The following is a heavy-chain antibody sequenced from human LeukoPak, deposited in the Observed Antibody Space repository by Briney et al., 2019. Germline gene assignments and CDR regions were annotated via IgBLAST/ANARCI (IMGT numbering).Heavy chain of an antibody. D-gene: IGHD2-8*01. V-gene: IGHV3-23*01. CDR3: AKDTATGIVLIVYAFDY. CDR2: ISGSGGST. Sequence: PGGSLRLSCAASGFTFSSYAMSWVRQAPGKGLEWVSAISGSGGSTYYADSVKGRFTISRDNSKNTLYLQMNSLRAEDTAVYYCAKDTATGIVLIVYAFDYWGQGTLVTVSS. CDR1: GFTFSSYA. J-gene: IGHJ4*02.